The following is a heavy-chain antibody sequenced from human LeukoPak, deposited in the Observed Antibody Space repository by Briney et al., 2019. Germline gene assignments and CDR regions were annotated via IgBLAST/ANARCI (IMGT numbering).Heavy chain of an antibody. D-gene: IGHD3-10*01. CDR3: ARGIQISMVRGVINY. CDR2: INPNVDST. V-gene: IGHV1-46*01. Sequence: GASVKVSCKASGGTFSSYAISWVRQAPGQGLEWMGIINPNVDSTSYAQKFQGRVTMTRDTSTSTVYMELSSLRSEDTAMYYCARGIQISMVRGVINYWGQGTQVTVSS. CDR1: GGTFSSYA. J-gene: IGHJ4*02.